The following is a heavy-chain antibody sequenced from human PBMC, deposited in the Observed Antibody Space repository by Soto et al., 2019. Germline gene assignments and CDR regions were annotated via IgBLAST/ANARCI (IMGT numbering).Heavy chain of an antibody. V-gene: IGHV4-4*02. CDR1: GGSISSSNW. J-gene: IGHJ4*02. D-gene: IGHD3-16*01. CDR2: IYHSGNT. CDR3: ARDGGGGSSYGYRYFDS. Sequence: KLSETLSLTCTVSGGSISSSNWWSWVRQSPGKGLEWIGEIYHSGNTNYNPSLKSRVSISVDKSKSQISLSLNSVTAADTAVYYCARDGGGGSSYGYRYFDSWGQGTLVTVSS.